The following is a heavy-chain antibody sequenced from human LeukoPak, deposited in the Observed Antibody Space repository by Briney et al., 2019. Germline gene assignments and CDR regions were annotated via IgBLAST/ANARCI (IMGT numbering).Heavy chain of an antibody. J-gene: IGHJ4*02. CDR3: ATITMGGSGYDY. D-gene: IGHD3-10*01. CDR1: GGSISSYY. V-gene: IGHV4-59*01. CDR2: IYYSGST. Sequence: SETLSLTCTVPGGSISSYYWSWIRQPPGKGLEWIGYIYYSGSTNYNPSLKSRVTISVDTSKNQFSLKLSSVTAADTAVYYCATITMGGSGYDYWGQGTLVTVSS.